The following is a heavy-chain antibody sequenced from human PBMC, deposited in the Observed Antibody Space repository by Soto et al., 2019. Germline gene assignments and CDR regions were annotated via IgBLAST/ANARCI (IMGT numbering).Heavy chain of an antibody. CDR1: GFTFSSYW. V-gene: IGHV3-74*01. J-gene: IGHJ6*02. CDR2: INSDGSST. CDR3: ARDTPTLFVAGRYGMDV. Sequence: PGGSLRLSCAASGFTFSSYWMHWVRQAPGKGLVWVSRINSDGSSTSYADSVKGRFTISRDNAKNTLYLQMNSLRAEDTAVYYCARDTPTLFVAGRYGMDVWGQGTTVTVSS. D-gene: IGHD6-19*01.